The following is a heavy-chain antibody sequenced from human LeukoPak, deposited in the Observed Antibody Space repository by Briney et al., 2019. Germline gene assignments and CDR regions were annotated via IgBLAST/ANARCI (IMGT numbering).Heavy chain of an antibody. D-gene: IGHD5-18*01. CDR2: LRRDGSDK. CDR1: GFTFSNYG. CDR3: AKDHSQNFDY. Sequence: GGSLGLSCAASGFTFSNYGMHWVRQAPGKGLEWVAFLRRDGSDKYYADSVKGRFTISRDNSKNTVYLQMNSLRPEDTAVYYCAKDHSQNFDYWGQGTLVTISS. V-gene: IGHV3-30*02. J-gene: IGHJ4*02.